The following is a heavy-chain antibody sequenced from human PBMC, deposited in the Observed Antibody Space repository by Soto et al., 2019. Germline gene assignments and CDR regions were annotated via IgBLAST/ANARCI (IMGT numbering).Heavy chain of an antibody. Sequence: PSETLCLTCAVSGGSISSGDYYWSWIRQPPGKGLEWIGYIYYSGSTYYNPSLKSRVTISVDTSKNQFSLKLSSVTPADTAVDYCARRYGSCFDYWGQGTLVTVSS. CDR2: IYYSGST. CDR1: GGSISSGDYY. V-gene: IGHV4-30-4*01. D-gene: IGHD5-18*01. CDR3: ARRYGSCFDY. J-gene: IGHJ4*02.